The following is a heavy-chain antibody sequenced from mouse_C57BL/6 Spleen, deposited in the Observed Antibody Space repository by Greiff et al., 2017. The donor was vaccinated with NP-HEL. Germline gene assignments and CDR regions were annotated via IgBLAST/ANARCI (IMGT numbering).Heavy chain of an antibody. CDR2: INPNNGGT. D-gene: IGHD1-1*01. Sequence: EVKLMESGPELVKPGASVKISCKASGYTFTDYYMNWVKQSHGKSLEWIGDINPNNGGTSYNQKFKGKATLNVDKSSSTAYMELRSLTSEDSAVYYCARHYGSSYDWYFDVWGTGTTVTVSS. V-gene: IGHV1-26*01. CDR1: GYTFTDYY. CDR3: ARHYGSSYDWYFDV. J-gene: IGHJ1*03.